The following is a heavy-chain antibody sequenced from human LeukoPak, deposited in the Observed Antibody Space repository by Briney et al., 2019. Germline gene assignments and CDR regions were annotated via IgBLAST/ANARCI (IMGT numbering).Heavy chain of an antibody. Sequence: KPSETLSLTCTVSGGSMSSYFWSWIRQPPGKGLEWIGYIYYSGSTNYNPSLKSRFTISVDTSKNQFSLKLSSVTAADTAVYYCARRRAPTQYSSFAFDFWGQGTMVTVSS. CDR3: ARRRAPTQYSSFAFDF. J-gene: IGHJ3*01. CDR2: IYYSGST. V-gene: IGHV4-59*01. CDR1: GGSMSSYF. D-gene: IGHD6-6*01.